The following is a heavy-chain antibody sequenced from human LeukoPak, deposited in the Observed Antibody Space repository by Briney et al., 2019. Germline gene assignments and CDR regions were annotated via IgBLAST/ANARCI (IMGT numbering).Heavy chain of an antibody. Sequence: SETLSLTCTVSGGSISSSSYYWGWIRQPPGKGLEWIGEINHSGSTNYNPSLKSRVTISVDTSKNQFSLKLSSVTAADTAVYYCARLGDYVFDYWGQGTLVTVSS. J-gene: IGHJ4*02. V-gene: IGHV4-39*07. CDR3: ARLGDYVFDY. CDR2: INHSGST. CDR1: GGSISSSSYY. D-gene: IGHD4-17*01.